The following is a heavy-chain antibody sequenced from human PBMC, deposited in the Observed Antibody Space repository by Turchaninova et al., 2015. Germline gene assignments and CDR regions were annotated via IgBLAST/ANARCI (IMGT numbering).Heavy chain of an antibody. J-gene: IGHJ4*02. Sequence: SLLLACSASGFTFNTYHLHWVRQATGKGLEFVSAINSNGDITYDANSLNSLRGRFTISRDNYKNTLYLQLSSLRPEDTAVYYCVKDRSVPRDFFDSWGQGTLVTVSS. CDR2: INSNGDIT. CDR3: VKDRSVPRDFFDS. V-gene: IGHV3-64D*06. D-gene: IGHD2-15*01. CDR1: GFTFNTYH.